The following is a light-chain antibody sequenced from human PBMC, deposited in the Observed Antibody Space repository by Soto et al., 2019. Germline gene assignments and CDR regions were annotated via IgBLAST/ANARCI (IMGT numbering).Light chain of an antibody. Sequence: EIVMTQSPATLSVSPRQRTPLSSAPSQSVGSNLAVYQQEPGLAPRLLIYGASARATGIAARSSGSGSGTEITFTISSLQSEDFAVDYCQWYNNCRTRFGHGTKVDIK. CDR2: GAS. CDR3: QWYNNCRTR. J-gene: IGKJ1*01. V-gene: IGKV3-15*01. CDR1: QSVGSN.